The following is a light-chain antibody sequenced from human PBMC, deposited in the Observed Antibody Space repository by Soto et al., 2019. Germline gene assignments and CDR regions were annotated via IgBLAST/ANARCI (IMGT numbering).Light chain of an antibody. Sequence: DIQMTQSPSTLSASVGDRVTITCRASQSISSWLAWHQQKPGKAPQLLIYDSSKSESGVPSRVSGSGSGTEFTLTISSLLHDDFATYFGQQYNTAISVGVGTKVEI. CDR3: QQYNTAIS. J-gene: IGKJ4*01. CDR1: QSISSW. CDR2: DSS. V-gene: IGKV1-5*01.